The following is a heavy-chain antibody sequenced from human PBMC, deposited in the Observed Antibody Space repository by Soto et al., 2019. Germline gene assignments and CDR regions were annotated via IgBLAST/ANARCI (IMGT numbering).Heavy chain of an antibody. V-gene: IGHV3-23*01. CDR2: IIGNSGTT. J-gene: IGHJ4*01. CDR1: GFSFSSYD. CDR3: AKGSTYSFYFDH. Sequence: GGSLRLSCVASGFSFSSYDMSWVRQAPGKGLEWVSFIIGNSGTTYYADSVKGRFTISRDNSKNTLYLQMSRLGAEDTAAYYCAKGSTYSFYFDHWGQGTLVTV. D-gene: IGHD5-18*01.